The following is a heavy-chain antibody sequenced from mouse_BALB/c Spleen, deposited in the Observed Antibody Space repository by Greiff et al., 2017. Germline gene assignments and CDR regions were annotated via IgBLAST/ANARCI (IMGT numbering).Heavy chain of an antibody. CDR3: ARGGSLLLYYGMDY. CDR1: GFTFSSYA. CDR2: ISSGGST. D-gene: IGHD1-2*01. V-gene: IGHV5-6-5*01. Sequence: EVKLMESGGGLVKPGGSLKLSCAASGFTFSSYAMSWVRQTPEKRLEWVASISSGGSTYYPDSVKGRFTISRDNARNILYLQMSSLRSEDTAMYYCARGGSLLLYYGMDYWGQGTSVTVSS. J-gene: IGHJ4*01.